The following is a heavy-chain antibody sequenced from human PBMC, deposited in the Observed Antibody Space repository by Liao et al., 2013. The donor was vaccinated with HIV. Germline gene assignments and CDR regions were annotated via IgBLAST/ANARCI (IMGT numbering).Heavy chain of an antibody. Sequence: QLQLQESGPGLVKPSETLSLTCTVSGGSISSSSYYWGWIRQPPGKGLEWIGSIYYSGSTYYNPSLKSRVTISVDTSKNQFSLKLSSVTAADTAVYYCARVRSSGWKRNFDYWGQGTLVTVSS. J-gene: IGHJ4*02. D-gene: IGHD6-19*01. CDR1: GGSISSSSYY. CDR3: ARVRSSGWKRNFDY. CDR2: IYYSGST. V-gene: IGHV4-39*07.